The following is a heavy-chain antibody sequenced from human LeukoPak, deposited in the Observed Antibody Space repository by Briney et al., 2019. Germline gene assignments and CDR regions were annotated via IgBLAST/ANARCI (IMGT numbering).Heavy chain of an antibody. CDR3: ARDLGPYNWNCLGY. D-gene: IGHD1-7*01. CDR2: IWYDGSNK. V-gene: IGHV3-33*01. CDR1: GFTFSSYG. Sequence: GGSLRLSCAASGFTFSSYGMHWVRQAPGKGLEWVAVIWYDGSNKYYADSVKGRFTISRDNSKNTLYLQMNSLRAEDTAVYYCARDLGPYNWNCLGYWGQGTLVTVSS. J-gene: IGHJ4*02.